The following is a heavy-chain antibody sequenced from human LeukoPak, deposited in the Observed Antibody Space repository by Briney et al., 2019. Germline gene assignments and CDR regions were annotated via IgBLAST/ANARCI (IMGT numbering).Heavy chain of an antibody. J-gene: IGHJ5*02. CDR3: AKVITPRTPNWFDP. CDR1: GFTFSSYA. V-gene: IGHV3-23*01. D-gene: IGHD4-23*01. CDR2: ISGSGGST. Sequence: GGSLRLSCAASGFTFSSYATSWVRQAPGKGLEWVSAISGSGGSTYYADSVKGRFTISRDNSKNTLYLQMYSLRAEDTAVYYCAKVITPRTPNWFDPWGQGTLVTVSS.